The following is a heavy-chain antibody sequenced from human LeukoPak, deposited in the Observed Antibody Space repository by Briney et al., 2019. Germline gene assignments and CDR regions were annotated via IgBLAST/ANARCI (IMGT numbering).Heavy chain of an antibody. V-gene: IGHV1-69*13. J-gene: IGHJ4*02. D-gene: IGHD3-22*01. CDR2: IIPIFGTA. CDR3: ARIPPTYDSSGYYYDY. CDR1: GGTFSSYA. Sequence: SVKVSCKASGGTFSSYAISWVRQAPGQGLEWMGGIIPIFGTANYAQKFQGRVTITADESTSTAYMELSSLRSEDTAVYYCARIPPTYDSSGYYYDYWGQGTLVTVPS.